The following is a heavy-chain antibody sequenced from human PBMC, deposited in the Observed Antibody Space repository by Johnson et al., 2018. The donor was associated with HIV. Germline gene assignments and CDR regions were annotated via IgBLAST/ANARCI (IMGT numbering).Heavy chain of an antibody. CDR2: ISHDGSKK. Sequence: QVQLVESGGGLIQPGGSLRLSCAASGFTFSSYAMHWVRQTPGNGLEWVAVISHDGSKKYYADSVEGRFTISRDNFKNTLYLQMNSLRAEDTAVYYCAREEPYNLNAFDIWGQGTMVTVSS. J-gene: IGHJ3*02. D-gene: IGHD5-24*01. V-gene: IGHV3-30*04. CDR1: GFTFSSYA. CDR3: AREEPYNLNAFDI.